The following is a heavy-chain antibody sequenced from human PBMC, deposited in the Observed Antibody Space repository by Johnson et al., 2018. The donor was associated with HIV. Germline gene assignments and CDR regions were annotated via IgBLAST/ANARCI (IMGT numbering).Heavy chain of an antibody. J-gene: IGHJ3*02. CDR3: TTMGLGSSSWRYDAFDI. CDR2: IKRKSDGGTT. D-gene: IGHD6-13*01. Sequence: VLLVESGGGLVEPGGSLRLSCAASEFTLSNAWMSWVRQVPGKGLEWVGRIKRKSDGGTTEDAATVKGRFSISRDDSKNTLYLQMNSLKTEDTAVYYCTTMGLGSSSWRYDAFDIWGQGTMVTVSS. CDR1: EFTLSNAW. V-gene: IGHV3-15*01.